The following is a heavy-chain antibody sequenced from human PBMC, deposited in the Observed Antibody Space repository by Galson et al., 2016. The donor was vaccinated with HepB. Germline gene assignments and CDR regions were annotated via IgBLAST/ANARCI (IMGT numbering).Heavy chain of an antibody. CDR2: ISYDGSNK. J-gene: IGHJ4*02. CDR3: ARDADIVKVPAAIRADY. CDR1: GLTFRSYA. V-gene: IGHV3-30*04. Sequence: LRLSCAASGLTFRSYAMHWVRQAPGKGLEWVAVISYDGSNKYYADSVKGRFTISRDNSKNTLYLQMNSLRAEDTAVYYCARDADIVKVPAAIRADYWGQGTLVTVAS. D-gene: IGHD2-2*02.